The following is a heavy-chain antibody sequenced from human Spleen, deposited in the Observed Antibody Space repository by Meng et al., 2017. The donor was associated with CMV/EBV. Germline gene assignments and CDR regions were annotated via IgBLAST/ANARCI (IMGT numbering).Heavy chain of an antibody. CDR1: GFTFSSYS. CDR3: YMGHYSGA. Sequence: GGSLRLSCAASGFTFSSYSMNWVRQAPGKGLEWVSSISSSSSYIYYADSVKGRFTISRDNAKNTLYLQMNSLRDDDTAVYYCYMGHYSGAWGQGTPVTVSS. V-gene: IGHV3-21*01. D-gene: IGHD2-21*01. CDR2: ISSSSSYI. J-gene: IGHJ5*02.